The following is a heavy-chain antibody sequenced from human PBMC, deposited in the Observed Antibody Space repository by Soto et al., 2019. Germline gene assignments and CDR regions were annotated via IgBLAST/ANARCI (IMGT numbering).Heavy chain of an antibody. V-gene: IGHV1-8*01. CDR3: ARGEDYYGSGSYPFDY. CDR2: MNPNSGNT. Sequence: QVQLVQSGAEVKKPGASVKVSCKASGYTFTSYDINWVRQATGQGLEWMGWMNPNSGNTGYAQKFQGRVTMTRNTSISTAYMELSSLRSEDTAVYYCARGEDYYGSGSYPFDYWGQGTLVTVSS. D-gene: IGHD3-10*01. J-gene: IGHJ4*02. CDR1: GYTFTSYD.